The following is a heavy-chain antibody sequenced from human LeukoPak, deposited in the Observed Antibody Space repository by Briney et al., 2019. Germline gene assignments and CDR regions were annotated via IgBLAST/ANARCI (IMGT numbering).Heavy chain of an antibody. CDR2: ISVSGSSI. D-gene: IGHD2-15*01. J-gene: IGHJ6*04. Sequence: GGSLRLSCAASGFTFSDYYMSWIRQAPGKGLEWVSYISVSGSSIYYADSVKGRFTISRDNAKNSLYLQLNSLRGEDTAVYYCARGARSGADVWGKGTTVIVSS. CDR1: GFTFSDYY. CDR3: ARGARSGADV. V-gene: IGHV3-11*04.